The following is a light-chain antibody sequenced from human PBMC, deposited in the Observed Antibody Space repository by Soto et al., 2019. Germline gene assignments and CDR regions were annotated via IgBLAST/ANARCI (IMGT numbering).Light chain of an antibody. CDR3: QQYGSSTFT. CDR2: DAF. V-gene: IGKV3-20*01. CDR1: QSVESSY. J-gene: IGKJ3*01. Sequence: ENGLTRSRGTISLSRGGKVTLSCRASQSVESSYLACSQQKPGQAPRLLIPDAFMRATGIPDMFSGSGSGTEFTPTISRLEPEDFAVYYCQQYGSSTFTFGPGTKVDIK.